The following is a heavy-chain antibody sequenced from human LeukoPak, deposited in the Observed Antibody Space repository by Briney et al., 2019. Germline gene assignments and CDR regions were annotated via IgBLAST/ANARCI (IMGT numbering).Heavy chain of an antibody. J-gene: IGHJ4*02. CDR3: ARCIQLWFEPFDY. CDR2: IIPILGIA. CDR1: GGTFSSYA. V-gene: IGHV1-69*04. D-gene: IGHD5-18*01. Sequence: GSSVKVSCKASGGTFSSYAISWVRQAPGQGLEWMGRIIPILGIANYAQKFQGRVTITADKSTSTAYMELNSLRAEDTAVYYCARCIQLWFEPFDYWGQGTLVTVSS.